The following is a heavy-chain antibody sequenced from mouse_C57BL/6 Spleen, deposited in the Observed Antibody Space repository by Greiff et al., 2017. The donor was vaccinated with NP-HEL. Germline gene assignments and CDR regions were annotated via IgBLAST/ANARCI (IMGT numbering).Heavy chain of an antibody. CDR1: GYTFTEYT. V-gene: IGHV1-62-2*01. J-gene: IGHJ1*03. Sequence: QVQLKESGAELVKPGASVKLSCKASGYTFTEYTIHWVKQRSGQGLEWIGWFYPGSGSIKYNEKFKDKATLTADKSSSTVYMELSRLTSEDSAVYFCARHLYYGSSYGWYFDVWGTGTTVTVSS. CDR3: ARHLYYGSSYGWYFDV. CDR2: FYPGSGSI. D-gene: IGHD1-1*01.